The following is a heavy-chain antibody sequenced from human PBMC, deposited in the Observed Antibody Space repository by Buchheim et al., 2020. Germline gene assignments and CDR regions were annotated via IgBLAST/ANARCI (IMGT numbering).Heavy chain of an antibody. CDR2: INSDGRLT. CDR3: AAEPDSSWFDT. CDR1: RFSFSSYW. Sequence: EVQLVESGGDLVQPGGSLRLSCAASRFSFSSYWMHWVRQAPGKGLVWVARINSDGRLTNYADSVKGRFTISRDNGKKTLYLKMNRLRAEETAVYYCAAEPDSSWFDTWGEGTL. J-gene: IGHJ5*02. D-gene: IGHD6-13*01. V-gene: IGHV3-74*01.